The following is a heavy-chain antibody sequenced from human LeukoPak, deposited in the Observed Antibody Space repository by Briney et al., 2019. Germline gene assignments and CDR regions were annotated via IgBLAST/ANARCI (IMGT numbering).Heavy chain of an antibody. CDR1: GFTFSSYS. CDR3: ARERSGGGKDCSGGSCYSRYYYYMDV. CDR2: INSDGSST. Sequence: GGSLRLSCAASGFTFSSYSMNWVHQAPGKGLEWVSRINSDGSSTSYADSVKGRFTTSRDNAKNTLYLQMNSLRAEDTAGYCCARERSGGGKDCSGGSCYSRYYYYMDVWGKGTTVTVSS. D-gene: IGHD2-15*01. V-gene: IGHV3-74*01. J-gene: IGHJ6*03.